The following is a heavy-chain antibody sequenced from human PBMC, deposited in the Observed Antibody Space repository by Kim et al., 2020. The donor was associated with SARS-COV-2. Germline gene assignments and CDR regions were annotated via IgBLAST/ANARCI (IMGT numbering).Heavy chain of an antibody. J-gene: IGHJ6*02. D-gene: IGHD2-2*01. Sequence: ASVKVSCKASGYTFTSYGISWVRQAPGQGLEWMGWISAYNGNTNYAQKLQGRVTMTTDTSTSTAYMELRSLRSDDTAVYYCAREGCSSTSCLGSPYYYYGMDVWGQGTTVTVSS. V-gene: IGHV1-18*01. CDR3: AREGCSSTSCLGSPYYYYGMDV. CDR2: ISAYNGNT. CDR1: GYTFTSYG.